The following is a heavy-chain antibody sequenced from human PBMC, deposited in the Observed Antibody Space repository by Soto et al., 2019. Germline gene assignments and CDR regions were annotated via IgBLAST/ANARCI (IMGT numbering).Heavy chain of an antibody. CDR2: IYYSGST. Sequence: PSETLSLTCTVSGGSISSYYWSWIRQPPGKGLEWIGYIYYSGSTNYNPSLKSRVTISVDTSKNQFSLKLSSVTAADTAVYYCASVIAVAGIYFDYWGQGTLVTVS. D-gene: IGHD6-19*01. V-gene: IGHV4-59*01. CDR1: GGSISSYY. CDR3: ASVIAVAGIYFDY. J-gene: IGHJ4*02.